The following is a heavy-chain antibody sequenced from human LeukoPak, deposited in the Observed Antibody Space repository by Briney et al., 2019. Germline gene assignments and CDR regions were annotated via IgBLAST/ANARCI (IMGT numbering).Heavy chain of an antibody. J-gene: IGHJ4*02. CDR2: ISYRSSDI. Sequence: GGSLRLSCAASGFTFSSYNMKWVRQAPGKGLEWVSSISYRSSDIEYADSVKGRFTVSRDNAKKSLYLQMNSLRAEDTAVYYCALWGATTESNYWGQGTLVTVSS. D-gene: IGHD1-26*01. CDR1: GFTFSSYN. V-gene: IGHV3-21*01. CDR3: ALWGATTESNY.